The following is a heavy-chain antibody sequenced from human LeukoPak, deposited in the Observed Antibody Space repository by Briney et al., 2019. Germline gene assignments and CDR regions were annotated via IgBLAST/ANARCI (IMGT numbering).Heavy chain of an antibody. CDR1: VCTFSSYC. D-gene: IGHD3-10*01. J-gene: IGHJ4*02. CDR2: ISYDGSNK. Sequence: GGSLRLSCAASVCTFSSYCMHWVRQAPGKGLEWVAVISYDGSNKYYADSVKGRFTISRYNSKNTLYLQMNSLRAEDTAVYYCAKFPARRGYYFDYWGQGTLVTVSS. CDR3: AKFPARRGYYFDY. V-gene: IGHV3-30*18.